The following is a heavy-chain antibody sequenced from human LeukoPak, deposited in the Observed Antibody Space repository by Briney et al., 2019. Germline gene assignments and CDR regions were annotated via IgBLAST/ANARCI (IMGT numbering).Heavy chain of an antibody. J-gene: IGHJ4*02. D-gene: IGHD6-13*01. V-gene: IGHV4-59*01. CDR3: ARGGVGYSSSWDY. Sequence: SETLSLTCTVSGSSISSYYWSWIRQPPGKGLEWIGYIYYSGSTNYNPSLKSRVTISVDTSKNQFSLKLSSVTAADTAVYYCARGGVGYSSSWDYWGQGTLVTVSS. CDR2: IYYSGST. CDR1: GSSISSYY.